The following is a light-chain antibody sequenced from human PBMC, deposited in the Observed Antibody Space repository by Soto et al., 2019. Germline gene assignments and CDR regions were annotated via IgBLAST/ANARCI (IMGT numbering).Light chain of an antibody. CDR3: QQYNSYSVNA. CDR2: DAS. J-gene: IGKJ2*01. Sequence: DIQMTQSPYTLSPSVGDRVSITCRASQSISGWLAWYQQKPGKAPKLLIYDASSLESGVPSRFSGSGSRTEFSLTISRLQPDDFATYFCQQYNSYSVNAFGQGTQLEIK. V-gene: IGKV1-5*01. CDR1: QSISGW.